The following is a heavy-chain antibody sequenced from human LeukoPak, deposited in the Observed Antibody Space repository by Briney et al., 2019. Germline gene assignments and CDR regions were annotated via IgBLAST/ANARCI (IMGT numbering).Heavy chain of an antibody. D-gene: IGHD1-7*01. Sequence: GGSLGLSCAVSGFTVSSYGMHWVRQAPGKGLEWVAYLGFDGNNKYYADSVKGRFTISRDNSKNTLYLQMNSLRAEDTAVYYCAKSDVGTHNWFDPWGQGTLVTVSS. CDR3: AKSDVGTHNWFDP. V-gene: IGHV3-30*02. CDR1: GFTVSSYG. J-gene: IGHJ5*02. CDR2: LGFDGNNK.